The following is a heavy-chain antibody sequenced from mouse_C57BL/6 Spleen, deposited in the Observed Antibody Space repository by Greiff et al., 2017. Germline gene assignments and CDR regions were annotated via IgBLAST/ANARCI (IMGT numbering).Heavy chain of an antibody. J-gene: IGHJ3*01. CDR2: INPNNGGT. CDR3: ARGNGTEWEFAY. D-gene: IGHD1-1*01. CDR1: GYTFTDYN. Sequence: VQLQQSGPELVKPGASVKIPCKASGYTFTDYNMDWVKQSHGKSLEWIGDINPNNGGTIYNQKFKGKATLTVDKSSSTAYMELRSLTSEDTAVYYCARGNGTEWEFAYWGQGTLVTVSA. V-gene: IGHV1-18*01.